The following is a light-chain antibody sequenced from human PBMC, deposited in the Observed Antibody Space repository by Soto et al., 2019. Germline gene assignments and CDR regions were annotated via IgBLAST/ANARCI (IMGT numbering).Light chain of an antibody. V-gene: IGKV3-11*01. CDR3: QQRSSWART. CDR1: QSLTSS. J-gene: IGKJ4*01. CDR2: DAS. Sequence: EIVLTQSPATLSLSPGERATLSCRASQSLTSSIVWYQQKPGQAPRLLIYDASNRATGIPARFSGSGSGTEFTLTINSLEPEDFAVYLCQQRSSWARTFGGETKVEIK.